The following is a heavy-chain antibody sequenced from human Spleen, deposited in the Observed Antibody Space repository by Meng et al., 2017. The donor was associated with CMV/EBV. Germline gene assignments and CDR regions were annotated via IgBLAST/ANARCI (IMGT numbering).Heavy chain of an antibody. CDR1: GYTFTSYY. V-gene: IGHV1-2*02. D-gene: IGHD3-16*01. CDR3: AREVIMTTSGGLDF. CDR2: INPNTGST. J-gene: IGHJ4*02. Sequence: KASGYTFTSYYIHWVRQATGQGLEWMGWINPNTGSTKYAQKFQGRVTMTRDTSISTAHMELSRLGSDDTAVFYCAREVIMTTSGGLDFWGQGTLVTVSS.